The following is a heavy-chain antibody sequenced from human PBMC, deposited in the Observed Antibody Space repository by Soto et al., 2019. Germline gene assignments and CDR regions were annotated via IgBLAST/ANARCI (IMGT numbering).Heavy chain of an antibody. CDR3: ARDLGWAFDY. Sequence: EVQLVESGGGLVQPGGSLRLSCAASGFTFSTFSMNWVRQAPGRGLEWIAYFGGDSRPISYADSVKGRFTISRDNAKNSHYLQMDSLRDEDTAVYYCARDLGWAFDYWGQGTLVTVSS. J-gene: IGHJ4*02. V-gene: IGHV3-48*02. CDR2: FGGDSRPI. D-gene: IGHD6-19*01. CDR1: GFTFSTFS.